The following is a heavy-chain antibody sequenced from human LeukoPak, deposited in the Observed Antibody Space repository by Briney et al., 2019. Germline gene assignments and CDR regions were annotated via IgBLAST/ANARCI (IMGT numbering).Heavy chain of an antibody. V-gene: IGHV1-8*01. Sequence: ASVKVSCKASGYTFTSYDINWVRQATGQGLEWMGWMNPNSGNTGYAQKFQGRVTMTRNTSISTAYMELSSLRSEDTAVYYCARTGYYYGSGSYWEFDYWGQGTLVTVSS. CDR2: MNPNSGNT. D-gene: IGHD3-10*01. CDR1: GYTFTSYD. CDR3: ARTGYYYGSGSYWEFDY. J-gene: IGHJ4*02.